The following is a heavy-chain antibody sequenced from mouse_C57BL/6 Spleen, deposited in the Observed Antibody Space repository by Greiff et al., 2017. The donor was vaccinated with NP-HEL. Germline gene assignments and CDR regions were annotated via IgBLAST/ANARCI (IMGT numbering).Heavy chain of an antibody. CDR2: IYPSDSET. V-gene: IGHV1-61*01. CDR3: AKSSIYYDMDY. D-gene: IGHD1-1*01. CDR1: GYTFTSYW. J-gene: IGHJ4*01. Sequence: QVQLQQPGAELVRPGSSVKLSCKASGYTFTSYWMDWVKQRPGQGLEWIGNIYPSDSETHYNQKFKDKATLTVDKSSSTAYMQLSSLTSEDAAVYDCAKSSIYYDMDYWGQGTSVTVSS.